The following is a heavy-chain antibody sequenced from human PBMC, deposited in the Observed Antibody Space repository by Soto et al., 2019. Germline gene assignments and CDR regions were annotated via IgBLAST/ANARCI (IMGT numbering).Heavy chain of an antibody. D-gene: IGHD6-19*01. V-gene: IGHV3-23*01. J-gene: IGHJ4*02. CDR1: GFTFSSYA. CDR2: ISGSGGST. CDR3: AARIAVAGYYFDY. Sequence: PGGSLRLSCAASGFTFSSYAMSWVRQAPGKGLEWVSAISGSGGSTYYADPVKGRFTISRDNSKNTLYLQMNSLRAEDTAVYYCAARIAVAGYYFDYWGQGTLVTVSS.